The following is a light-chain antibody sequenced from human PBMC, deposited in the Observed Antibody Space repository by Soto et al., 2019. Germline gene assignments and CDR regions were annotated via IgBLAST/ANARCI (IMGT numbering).Light chain of an antibody. Sequence: DIQMTQSPLSLSASVGDRVTITCRASESITSYLNWYQQKPGKAPKLLIYAASSLHTGVPSRFSGSGFGTDFTLTISSLQPEDFATYFCQETYSSLTFSGGTKVDI. J-gene: IGKJ4*01. V-gene: IGKV1-39*01. CDR3: QETYSSLT. CDR2: AAS. CDR1: ESITSY.